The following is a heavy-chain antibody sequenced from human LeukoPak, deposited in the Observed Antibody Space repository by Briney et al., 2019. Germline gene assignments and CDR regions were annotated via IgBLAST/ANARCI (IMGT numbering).Heavy chain of an antibody. V-gene: IGHV4-4*07. CDR2: IYTSGST. Sequence: SETLSLTCTVSGGSISSYYWSWIRQPAGKGLEWIGRIYTSGSTNYNPSLKSRVTMSVDTSKNQFSLKLSSVTAADTAVYYCASSLYSSSSYSSSWRYYYYYMDVWGKGTTVTVSS. J-gene: IGHJ6*03. CDR3: ASSLYSSSSYSSSWRYYYYYMDV. CDR1: GGSISSYY. D-gene: IGHD6-13*01.